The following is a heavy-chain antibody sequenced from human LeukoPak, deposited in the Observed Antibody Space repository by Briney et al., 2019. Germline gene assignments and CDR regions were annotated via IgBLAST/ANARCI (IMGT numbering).Heavy chain of an antibody. Sequence: PSETLSLTCTVSGGSISTYYWSWIRQPPGKGLEWIGYIFYTGSTNYNPSLKSRATISADTSKNQFSLKLSSVTAADTAVYYCARGSVAGVDFDYWGQGTLVTVSS. D-gene: IGHD6-19*01. CDR3: ARGSVAGVDFDY. CDR2: IFYTGST. V-gene: IGHV4-59*01. J-gene: IGHJ4*02. CDR1: GGSISTYY.